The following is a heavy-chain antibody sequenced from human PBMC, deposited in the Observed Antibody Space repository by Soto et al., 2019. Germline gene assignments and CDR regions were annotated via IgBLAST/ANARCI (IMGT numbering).Heavy chain of an antibody. CDR1: GFTLSRYA. V-gene: IGHV3-23*01. CDR3: AKFGMATTKRSPPYYIDY. Sequence: LXLSCAASGFTLSRYAMSWVRQAPGKGLEWVSSISGSGGGTYYADSVKGRFTFSRDNPKNTLYLQMNSLRAEDTAVYYCAKFGMATTKRSPPYYIDYSGQGALVTVSS. D-gene: IGHD1-1*01. J-gene: IGHJ4*02. CDR2: ISGSGGGT.